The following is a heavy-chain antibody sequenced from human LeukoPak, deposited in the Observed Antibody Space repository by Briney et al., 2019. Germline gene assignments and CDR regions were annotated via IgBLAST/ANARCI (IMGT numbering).Heavy chain of an antibody. CDR3: ARQFYTAIVLFWFDP. V-gene: IGHV4-38-2*02. D-gene: IGHD5-18*01. Sequence: SETLSLTCTVSGYSISSGYYWGWIRQPPGKGLEWIGSIYYSGSTYYNPSLKSRVTISVDTSKNQFSLKLSSVTAADTAVYYCARQFYTAIVLFWFDPWGLGTLVTVSS. CDR1: GYSISSGYY. J-gene: IGHJ5*02. CDR2: IYYSGST.